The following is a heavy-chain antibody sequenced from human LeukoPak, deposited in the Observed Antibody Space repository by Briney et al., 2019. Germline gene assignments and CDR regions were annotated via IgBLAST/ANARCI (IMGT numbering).Heavy chain of an antibody. J-gene: IGHJ4*02. Sequence: ETLSLTCTVSGGSISSSSYYWGWIRQPPGKGLEWVSSISSSSSFIHYADSVKGRFTISRDNAKNSLYLQMNSLRAEDTAVYYCARDLSLRTTVTTKGGDYWGQGTLVTVSS. CDR3: ARDLSLRTTVTTKGGDY. D-gene: IGHD4-17*01. V-gene: IGHV3-21*01. CDR1: GGSISSSS. CDR2: ISSSSSFI.